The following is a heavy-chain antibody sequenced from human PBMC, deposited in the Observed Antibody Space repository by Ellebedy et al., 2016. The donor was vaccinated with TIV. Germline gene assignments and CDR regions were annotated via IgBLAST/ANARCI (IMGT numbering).Heavy chain of an antibody. CDR1: GFTVSRNY. D-gene: IGHD3-22*01. J-gene: IGHJ4*02. Sequence: GGSLRLSCAASGFTVSRNYMSWVRQAPGKGLEWVSVIYSSGITYYADSVKGRFTISRDNSRDNSKNTLYLQMNRLRSEDTAVYYCAKGSSSGFNYDRVGFQYWGQGALVTVSS. CDR2: IYSSGIT. CDR3: AKGSSSGFNYDRVGFQY. V-gene: IGHV3-66*01.